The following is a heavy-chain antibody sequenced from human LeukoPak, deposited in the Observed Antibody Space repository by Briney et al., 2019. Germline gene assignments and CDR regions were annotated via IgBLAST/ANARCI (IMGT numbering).Heavy chain of an antibody. CDR3: ARTPLRYFDRSLDAFDI. J-gene: IGHJ3*02. D-gene: IGHD3-9*01. CDR2: ISSSSSYI. CDR1: GFTFSNYP. Sequence: GGSLRLSCAASGFTFSNYPMSWVRQAPGKGLEWVSSISSSSSYIYYADSVKGRFTISRDNAKNSLYLQMNSLRAEDTAVYYCARTPLRYFDRSLDAFDIWGQGTMVTVSS. V-gene: IGHV3-21*01.